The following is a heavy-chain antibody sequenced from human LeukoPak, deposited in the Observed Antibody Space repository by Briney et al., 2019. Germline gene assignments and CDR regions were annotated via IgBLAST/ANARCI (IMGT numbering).Heavy chain of an antibody. J-gene: IGHJ4*02. CDR2: ISGSGDRT. D-gene: IGHD4/OR15-4a*01. CDR1: GFTFSSSA. CDR3: ARRAGAYSHPYDY. Sequence: PGGSLRLSCAASGFTFSSSAMSWVRQAPGKGLEWVSTISGSGDRTYYADSVKGRFTISRDNSKNTLFLHMNSLRAEDTAVYYCARRAGAYSHPYDYWGQGTLVTVSS. V-gene: IGHV3-23*01.